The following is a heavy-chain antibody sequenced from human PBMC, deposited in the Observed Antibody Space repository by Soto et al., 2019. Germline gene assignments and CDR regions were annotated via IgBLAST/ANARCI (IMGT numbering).Heavy chain of an antibody. CDR3: ARIVGIAARFIARLRMDV. D-gene: IGHD6-6*01. J-gene: IGHJ6*02. CDR2: IRSSSSYI. CDR1: GFTFSSYS. Sequence: EVQLVESGGGLVKPGGSLRLSCAASGFTFSSYSMNWVRQAPGKGLEWVSSIRSSSSYIYYADSVKGRFTISRDNAKNSLYLQMNSLRAEDTAVYYCARIVGIAARFIARLRMDVWGQGTTVTVSS. V-gene: IGHV3-21*06.